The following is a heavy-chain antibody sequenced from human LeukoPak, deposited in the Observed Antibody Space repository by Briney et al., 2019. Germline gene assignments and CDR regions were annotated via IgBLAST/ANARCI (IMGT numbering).Heavy chain of an antibody. D-gene: IGHD2-15*01. CDR3: TRRLRHFDY. Sequence: GGSLRLSCAASGFTFTTYNMNWVRQAPGKGLEWVGFIRSKAYGGTTEYAASVKGRFTISRDDSKSIAYLQMNSLKTEDTAVYYCTRRLRHFDYWGQGTLVTVSS. V-gene: IGHV3-49*04. CDR2: IRSKAYGGTT. J-gene: IGHJ4*02. CDR1: GFTFTTYN.